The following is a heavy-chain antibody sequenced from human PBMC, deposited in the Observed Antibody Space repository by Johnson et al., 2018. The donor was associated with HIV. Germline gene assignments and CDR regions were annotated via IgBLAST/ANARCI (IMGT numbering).Heavy chain of an antibody. CDR1: GFTFSNYA. J-gene: IGHJ3*02. CDR2: IWYDGSNN. D-gene: IGHD1-26*01. V-gene: IGHV3-33*01. CDR3: ARGGGVVGNAFDI. Sequence: QVPLVESGGGVVQPGRSLRLSCAASGFTFSNYAMHWVRQAPGKGLEWVAVIWYDGSNNYYADSVKGRFTISRDNSKSTLYLQMNSLRPEDTAVYYCARGGGVVGNAFDIWGQGTMVTVSS.